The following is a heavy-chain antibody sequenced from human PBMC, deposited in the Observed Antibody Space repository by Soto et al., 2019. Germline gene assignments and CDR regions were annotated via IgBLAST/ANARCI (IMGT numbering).Heavy chain of an antibody. J-gene: IGHJ5*02. Sequence: GGSLRLSCAASGFTFSSYGMHWVRQAPGKGLEWVAVISYDGSNKYYADSVKGRFTISRDNSKNTLYLQMNSLRAEDTAVYYCAKDQYYDFRGWFDPWGQGTLVTVSS. CDR2: ISYDGSNK. D-gene: IGHD3-3*01. CDR3: AKDQYYDFRGWFDP. V-gene: IGHV3-30*18. CDR1: GFTFSSYG.